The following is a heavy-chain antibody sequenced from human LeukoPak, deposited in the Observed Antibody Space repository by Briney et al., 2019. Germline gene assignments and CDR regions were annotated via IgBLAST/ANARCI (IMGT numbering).Heavy chain of an antibody. Sequence: GGPLRLSCAVSGFTFSNYWMHWVRQSPGKGLVWVSRINMDGSITTYADSVKGRFTISRDNAKNTLYLQMNSLRAEDTAVYYCSRARGDYRYFDYWGQGTLVTVSS. V-gene: IGHV3-74*01. CDR1: GFTFSNYW. CDR2: INMDGSIT. J-gene: IGHJ4*02. D-gene: IGHD4-17*01. CDR3: SRARGDYRYFDY.